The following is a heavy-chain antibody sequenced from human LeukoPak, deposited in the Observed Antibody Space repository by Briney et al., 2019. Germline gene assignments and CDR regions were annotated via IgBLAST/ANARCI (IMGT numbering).Heavy chain of an antibody. J-gene: IGHJ6*03. V-gene: IGHV1-69*06. CDR1: GYTFTGYY. CDR2: IFPIFGTT. D-gene: IGHD6-6*01. CDR3: ARSIMGGSSSESSYYYYYMDV. Sequence: EASVKVSCKASGYTFTGYYMHWVRQAPGHGLEWMGGIFPIFGTTNYAQKFQGSVTITADKSTNTAYMELSSLRSDDTAVYYCARSIMGGSSSESSYYYYYMDVWGKGTTVIVSS.